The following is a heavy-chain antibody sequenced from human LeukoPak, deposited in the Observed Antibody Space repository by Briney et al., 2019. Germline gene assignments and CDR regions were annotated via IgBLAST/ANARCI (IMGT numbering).Heavy chain of an antibody. CDR3: SRENGAFSPFGY. CDR1: GGSITGTNW. CDR2: VSLSGLT. D-gene: IGHD2-8*01. V-gene: IGHV4-4*02. J-gene: IGHJ4*02. Sequence: PSETLSLTCGVSGGSITGTNWWGWVRQPPGQGLEWIGEVSLSGLTNYNPSLSSRVTMALDTSKNHLSLNLTSVTAADTAVYYCSRENGAFSPFGYWGQGTLVTVPS.